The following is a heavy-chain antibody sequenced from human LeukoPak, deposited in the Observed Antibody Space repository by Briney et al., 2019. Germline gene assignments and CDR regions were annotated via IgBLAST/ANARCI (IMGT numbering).Heavy chain of an antibody. CDR1: GGSISSGSYY. J-gene: IGHJ3*02. CDR2: IYTSGNT. Sequence: SETLSLTCTVSGGSISSGSYYWSWIREPAGNGLEWIGRIYTSGNTNYNPSLKSRVTISVDTSKNQFSVKLSSVPAADTVVYYCARDQGLRYFVIWGPGKMVTVSS. V-gene: IGHV4-61*02. CDR3: ARDQGLRYFVI. D-gene: IGHD3-9*01.